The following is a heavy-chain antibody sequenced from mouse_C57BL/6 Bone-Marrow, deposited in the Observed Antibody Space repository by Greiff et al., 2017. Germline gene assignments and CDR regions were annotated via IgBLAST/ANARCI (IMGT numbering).Heavy chain of an antibody. J-gene: IGHJ4*01. V-gene: IGHV1-81*01. Sequence: VQLQQSGAELARPGASVKLSCKASGYTFTSYGIRWVKQRTGQGLEWIGEIYPRSGNTYYNEKFKGKATLTADQSSSTAYMELRSLTSADSAVYFGGVYYDYENYAMDYWGKGTSVTVSS. CDR2: IYPRSGNT. CDR3: GVYYDYENYAMDY. CDR1: GYTFTSYG. D-gene: IGHD2-4*01.